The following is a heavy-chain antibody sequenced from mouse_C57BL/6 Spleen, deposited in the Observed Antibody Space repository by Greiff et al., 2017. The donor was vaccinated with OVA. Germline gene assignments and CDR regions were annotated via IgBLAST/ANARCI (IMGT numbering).Heavy chain of an antibody. J-gene: IGHJ4*01. V-gene: IGHV3-6*01. CDR1: GYSITSGYY. CDR3: ARDPSYYGSSYDYAMDY. CDR2: ISYDGSN. D-gene: IGHD1-1*01. Sequence: VQLQQSGPGLVKPSQSLSLTCSVTGYSITSGYYWNWIRQFPGNKLEWMGYISYDGSNNYNPSLKNRISITRDTSKNQFFLKLNSVTTEDTATYYCARDPSYYGSSYDYAMDYWGQGTSVTVSS.